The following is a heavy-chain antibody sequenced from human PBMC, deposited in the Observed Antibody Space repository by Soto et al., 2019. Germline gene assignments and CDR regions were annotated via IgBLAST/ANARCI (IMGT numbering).Heavy chain of an antibody. D-gene: IGHD1-7*01. V-gene: IGHV3-53*01. Sequence: GGSLRLSCAASGFTVSSNYMSWVRQATGEGVEWVAVIYSGGSTYYAPSVKGRFTISRDNSKNALYLQMNSLRAEDTAVYYCARAGTFVPYAFDIWGQGTMVTVSS. J-gene: IGHJ3*02. CDR1: GFTVSSNY. CDR2: IYSGGST. CDR3: ARAGTFVPYAFDI.